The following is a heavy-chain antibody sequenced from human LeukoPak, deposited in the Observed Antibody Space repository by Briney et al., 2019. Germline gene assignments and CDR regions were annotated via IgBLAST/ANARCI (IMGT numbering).Heavy chain of an antibody. D-gene: IGHD4-11*01. CDR2: IYYSGST. J-gene: IGHJ5*02. CDR3: ASYKVAMTTVTTRWFDP. Sequence: SETLSLTCTVSGGSISSSSYYWGWIRQPPGKGLEWIGSIYYSGSTNYNPSLKSRVTISVDTSKNQFSLKLSSVTAADTAVYYCASYKVAMTTVTTRWFDPWGQGTLVTVSS. CDR1: GGSISSSSYY. V-gene: IGHV4-39*07.